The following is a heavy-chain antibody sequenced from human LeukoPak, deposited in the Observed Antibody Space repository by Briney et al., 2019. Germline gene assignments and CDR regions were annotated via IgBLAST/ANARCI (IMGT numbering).Heavy chain of an antibody. V-gene: IGHV1-69*04. Sequence: SVKVSCTASGGTFSSYAISWVRQAPGQGLEWMGRIIPILGIANYAQKFQGRVTITADKSTSTAYMELSSLRSEDTAVYYCARGVSSTSWTNWFDPWGQGTLVTVSS. CDR1: GGTFSSYA. J-gene: IGHJ5*02. CDR2: IIPILGIA. D-gene: IGHD2-2*01. CDR3: ARGVSSTSWTNWFDP.